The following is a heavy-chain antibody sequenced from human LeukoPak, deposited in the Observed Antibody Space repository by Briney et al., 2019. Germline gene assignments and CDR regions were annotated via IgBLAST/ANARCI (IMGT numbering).Heavy chain of an antibody. Sequence: ASVKVSCKASGYTFTGYYLHWVRQAPGQGLEWMGWISAYNGNTNYAQKLQGRVTMTTDTSTSTAYMELRSLRSDDTAVYYCARGKATRFDYWGQGTLVTVSS. V-gene: IGHV1-18*04. CDR2: ISAYNGNT. CDR3: ARGKATRFDY. J-gene: IGHJ4*02. CDR1: GYTFTGYY.